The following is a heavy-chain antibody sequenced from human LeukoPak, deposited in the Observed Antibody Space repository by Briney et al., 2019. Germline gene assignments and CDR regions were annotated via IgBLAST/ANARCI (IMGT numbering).Heavy chain of an antibody. CDR3: ARVGGSSTSSDAFDI. CDR1: GYTFTVYY. D-gene: IGHD2-2*01. Sequence: SVTVSFTASGYTFTVYYMHWVRQAPGQGLEWMGWINPNSGGTNYAQKFQGWVTMTRDTSISTAYMELSRLRSDDTAVYYCARVGGSSTSSDAFDIWGQGTMVTVSS. CDR2: INPNSGGT. V-gene: IGHV1-2*04. J-gene: IGHJ3*02.